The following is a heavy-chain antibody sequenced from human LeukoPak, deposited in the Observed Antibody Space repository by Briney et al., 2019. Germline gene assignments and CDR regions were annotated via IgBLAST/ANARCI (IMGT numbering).Heavy chain of an antibody. CDR1: GLTFSTYT. V-gene: IGHV3-21*01. CDR2: ISSSSSYL. CDR3: ARGVGYSGYVDY. J-gene: IGHJ4*02. Sequence: GGSLRLSCAASGLTFSTYTMNWVRQAPGKGLEWVSSISSSSSYLYYADSVKGRFTISRANAKNSLFLQMNSVRAEDTAVYYCARGVGYSGYVDYWGQGTLVTVSS. D-gene: IGHD5-12*01.